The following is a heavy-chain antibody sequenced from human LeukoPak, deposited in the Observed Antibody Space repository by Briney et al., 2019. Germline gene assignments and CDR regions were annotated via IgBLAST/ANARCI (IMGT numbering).Heavy chain of an antibody. V-gene: IGHV3-30*18. CDR1: GFTFSGYG. D-gene: IGHD6-19*01. Sequence: GRSLRLSCAASGFTFSGYGMHWVRQAPGKGLEWVAVISYDGSNKYYADSVKGRFTISRDNSKNTLYLQMNSLRAEDTAVYYCAKVALTGYSSGWLDYWGQGTLVTVSS. CDR2: ISYDGSNK. CDR3: AKVALTGYSSGWLDY. J-gene: IGHJ4*02.